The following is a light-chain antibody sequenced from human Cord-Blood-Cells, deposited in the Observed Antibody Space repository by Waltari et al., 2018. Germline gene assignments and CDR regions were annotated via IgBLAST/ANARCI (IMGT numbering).Light chain of an antibody. CDR1: SSDVGVYNY. J-gene: IGLJ3*02. CDR2: DVS. V-gene: IGLV2-14*01. Sequence: QSALTQPASVSGSPGQSSTISCPGTSSDVGVYNYVSWYHQPPGKAPKLMIYDVSNRPSGVSNRFSGSKSGNTASLTISGLQAEDEADYYCSSYTSSSTLEVFGGGTKLTVL. CDR3: SSYTSSSTLEV.